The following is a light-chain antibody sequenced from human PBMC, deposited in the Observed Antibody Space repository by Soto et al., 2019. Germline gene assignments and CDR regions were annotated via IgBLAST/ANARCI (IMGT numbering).Light chain of an antibody. CDR3: SSYTSSSSYV. Sequence: QSALTQPASVSDSPGQSITISCIGTSSDIGAFNHVSWHQQHPVKAPKLIIYDVINRPSGVSNRFSGSKTGDTASLIISGLQAEDEADYYCSSYTSSSSYVFGSGTKVTVL. J-gene: IGLJ1*01. CDR2: DVI. V-gene: IGLV2-14*03. CDR1: SSDIGAFNH.